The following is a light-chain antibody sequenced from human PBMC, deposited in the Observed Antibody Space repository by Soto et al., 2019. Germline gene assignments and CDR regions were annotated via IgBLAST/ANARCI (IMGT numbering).Light chain of an antibody. CDR3: QHYESNPWT. V-gene: IGKV1-5*01. Sequence: DIPMTQSPSTLSASVGDRVTITCRASQNINNWLAWYQQKPGKAPKLLIYAASSLESGVPSRFSGSRSGTEFTLTISSLQPDDCAPYYCQHYESNPWTFGQGTKVELK. J-gene: IGKJ1*01. CDR1: QNINNW. CDR2: AAS.